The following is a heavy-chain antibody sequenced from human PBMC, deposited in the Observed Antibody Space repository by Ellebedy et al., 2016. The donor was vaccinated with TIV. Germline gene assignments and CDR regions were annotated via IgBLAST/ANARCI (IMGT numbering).Heavy chain of an antibody. CDR2: VFSGDSTT. D-gene: IGHD5-18*01. J-gene: IGHJ4*02. CDR1: GYTFSSYW. Sequence: GESLKTSCEHSGYTFSSYWFGWVRQTPGKGLEWIGIVFSGDSTTISSPSFQGHVTISADKSFTTAYLQWSSLEASDTAIYFCGTYIHGSHHINNWGQGTLVTVSS. V-gene: IGHV5-51*01. CDR3: GTYIHGSHHINN.